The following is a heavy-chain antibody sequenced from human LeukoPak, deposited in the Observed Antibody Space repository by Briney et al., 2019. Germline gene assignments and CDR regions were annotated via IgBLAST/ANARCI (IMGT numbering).Heavy chain of an antibody. CDR1: GFTFSGSA. CDR3: TQGGDGSSSLDP. J-gene: IGHJ5*02. V-gene: IGHV3-73*01. Sequence: PGGSLRLSCAASGFTFSGSAMHWVRQPSGKGLEWVGRIRSKANSYATAYAASVKGRFTISRDDSKNTAYLQMNSLKTEDTAVYYCTQGGDGSSSLDPWGQGTLVTVSS. D-gene: IGHD3-16*01. CDR2: IRSKANSYAT.